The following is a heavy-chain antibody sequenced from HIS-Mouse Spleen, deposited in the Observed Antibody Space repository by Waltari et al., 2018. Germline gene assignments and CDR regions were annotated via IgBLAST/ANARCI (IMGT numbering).Heavy chain of an antibody. Sequence: QVQLVESGGGVVQPGRSLRLSCAASGFTFSSYAMHWVRQAPGKGLGLVAVISYYGSNKYYADSVKGRFTISRDNSKNTLYLQMNSLIAEDTAVYYCARGPNWNYAFDIWGQGTMVTVSS. CDR3: ARGPNWNYAFDI. CDR2: ISYYGSNK. CDR1: GFTFSSYA. D-gene: IGHD1-7*01. V-gene: IGHV3-30*04. J-gene: IGHJ3*02.